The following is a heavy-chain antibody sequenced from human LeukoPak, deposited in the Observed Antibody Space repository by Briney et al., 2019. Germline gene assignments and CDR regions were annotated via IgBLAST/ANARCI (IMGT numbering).Heavy chain of an antibody. Sequence: GESLKISCKGSGYTFARYWIGWVRQMPGKGLEWMGIIYPGDSDTRYSPSFQGQVTISADKSITTAYLQWSSLKASDTAMYYCARHTIAAAATDYWGQGTLVTVSS. J-gene: IGHJ4*02. V-gene: IGHV5-51*01. CDR2: IYPGDSDT. CDR1: GYTFARYW. CDR3: ARHTIAAAATDY. D-gene: IGHD6-13*01.